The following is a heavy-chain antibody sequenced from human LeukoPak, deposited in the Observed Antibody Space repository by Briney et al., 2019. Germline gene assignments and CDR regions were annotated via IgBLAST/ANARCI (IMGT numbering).Heavy chain of an antibody. D-gene: IGHD2-15*01. Sequence: SETLSLTCTVSGGSISGYYWSWIRQPPGKGLEWIGEINHSGSTNYNPSLKSRVTISVDTSKNQFSLKLSSVTAADTAVYYCARRELVVAATYDYWGQGTLVTVSS. CDR2: INHSGST. CDR1: GGSISGYY. J-gene: IGHJ4*02. CDR3: ARRELVVAATYDY. V-gene: IGHV4-34*01.